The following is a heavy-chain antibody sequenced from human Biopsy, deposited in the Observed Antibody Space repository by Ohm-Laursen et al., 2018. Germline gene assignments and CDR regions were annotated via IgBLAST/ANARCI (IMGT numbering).Heavy chain of an antibody. CDR1: GFTFSQYW. J-gene: IGHJ3*01. D-gene: IGHD2-8*01. V-gene: IGHV3-7*01. CDR2: INKDGSVT. Sequence: GSLRLSCAASGFTFSQYWMTWVRQSPGKGLEWVANINKDGSVTNYLDSVKGRFAVSGDNAKNSAYLQMNSLRTEDTAIYYCARDSGGGDSINGWYDALDLWGRGTTVTVSS. CDR3: ARDSGGGDSINGWYDALDL.